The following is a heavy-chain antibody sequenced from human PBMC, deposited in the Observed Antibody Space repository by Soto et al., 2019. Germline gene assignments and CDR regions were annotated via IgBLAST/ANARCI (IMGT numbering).Heavy chain of an antibody. CDR2: ITGSGGST. D-gene: IGHD2-15*01. V-gene: IGHV3-23*01. CDR3: ATESFCSSGGGGCYSNY. Sequence: PGGSLRLSCAASGFTFSSYDMSWFRQAPGKGLEGVSTITGSGGSTYYTDSVKGRFTISRDNSKSTLSLQMSNLRAEDTAVYYCATESFCSSGGGGCYSNYWGQGALATV. J-gene: IGHJ4*02. CDR1: GFTFSSYD.